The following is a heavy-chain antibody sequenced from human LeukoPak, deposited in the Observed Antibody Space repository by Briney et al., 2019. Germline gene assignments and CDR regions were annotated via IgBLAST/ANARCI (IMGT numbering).Heavy chain of an antibody. CDR2: ISSSGSTI. J-gene: IGHJ6*02. Sequence: GGSLRLSCAASGFTFSSYEMNWVRQAPGKGLEWVSYISSSGSTIYYADSVKGRFTISRDNAKNSLYLQMNSLRAEDTAVYYCARDHYGSGSYFVAYYYYGMDVWGQGTTVTVSS. D-gene: IGHD3-10*01. CDR3: ARDHYGSGSYFVAYYYYGMDV. V-gene: IGHV3-48*03. CDR1: GFTFSSYE.